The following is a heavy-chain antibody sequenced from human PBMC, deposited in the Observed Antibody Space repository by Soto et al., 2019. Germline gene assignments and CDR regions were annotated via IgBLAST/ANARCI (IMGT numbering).Heavy chain of an antibody. CDR3: ERDPHGYSYGYDHAKLDY. Sequence: QVQLVQSGAEVKKPGASVKVSCKASGYTFTSYGISWVRQAPGQGLEWMGWISAYNGNTNYAQKLQGRVTMTTDTATSTAYMELRSLRSDDTAVYYCERDPHGYSYGYDHAKLDYWGQGTLVTVSS. V-gene: IGHV1-18*01. CDR2: ISAYNGNT. CDR1: GYTFTSYG. J-gene: IGHJ4*02. D-gene: IGHD5-18*01.